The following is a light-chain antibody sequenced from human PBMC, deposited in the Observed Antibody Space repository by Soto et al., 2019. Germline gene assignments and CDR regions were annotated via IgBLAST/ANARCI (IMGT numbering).Light chain of an antibody. CDR1: QSVNSN. V-gene: IGKV3-15*01. CDR3: QQYSKWPIT. CDR2: GIS. J-gene: IGKJ5*01. Sequence: EMVMTQSPAILSLSPGESATLSCRASQSVNSNYLAWYQQHPGQPPRLLIYGISTRATGIPDRFSGSGSGTELSLTISSLQSEDFAVYYCQQYSKWPITFGQGTRLEIK.